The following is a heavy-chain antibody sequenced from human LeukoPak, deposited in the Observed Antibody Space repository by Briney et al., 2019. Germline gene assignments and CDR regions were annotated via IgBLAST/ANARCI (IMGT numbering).Heavy chain of an antibody. J-gene: IGHJ4*02. CDR1: GGSSSGYF. CDR3: ARGPPLTYDGSGYYFFDY. V-gene: IGHV4-34*01. CDR2: INHGGST. D-gene: IGHD3-22*01. Sequence: SETRSLTCAVDGGSSSGYFWTWIRQPPGNGLEWIGEINHGGSTNYNPSLKSRVTISVDTSKNHFSLKLSSLTAAHTAVYYCARGPPLTYDGSGYYFFDYWGQGTLVTVSS.